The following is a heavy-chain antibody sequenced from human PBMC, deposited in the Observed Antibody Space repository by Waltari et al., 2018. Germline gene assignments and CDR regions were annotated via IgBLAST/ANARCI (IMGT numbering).Heavy chain of an antibody. Sequence: QVQLVQSGAEVKKPGASVKVSCKASGYTFTSYAMHWVRQAPGQRLEWMGRINAGNGNTKYSQKFQGRVTITRDTSASTAYMELSSLRSEDTAVYYCARNMWDYIWGSYRAYFDYWGQGTLVTVSS. J-gene: IGHJ4*02. V-gene: IGHV1-3*01. CDR2: INAGNGNT. D-gene: IGHD3-16*02. CDR1: GYTFTSYA. CDR3: ARNMWDYIWGSYRAYFDY.